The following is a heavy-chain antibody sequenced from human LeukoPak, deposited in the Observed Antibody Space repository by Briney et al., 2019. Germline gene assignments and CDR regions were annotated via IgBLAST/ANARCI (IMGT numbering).Heavy chain of an antibody. V-gene: IGHV3-21*01. J-gene: IGHJ6*03. CDR3: ARGSGGQQLIRGYYYMDV. CDR2: ISSTSSYI. D-gene: IGHD6-6*01. CDR1: GFTFSSYS. Sequence: GGSLRLSCAASGFTFSSYSMNWARQAPGKGLEWVSSISSTSSYIYYADSVKGRFTISTDNAKNSLYLQMSSLRAEDTAVYYCARGSGGQQLIRGYYYMDVWGKGTTVTVSS.